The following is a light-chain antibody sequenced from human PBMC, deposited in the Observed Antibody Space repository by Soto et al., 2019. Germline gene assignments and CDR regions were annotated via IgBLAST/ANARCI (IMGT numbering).Light chain of an antibody. CDR1: QSVSRN. J-gene: IGKJ4*01. Sequence: EIVMTQSSVTLSVSPGERATLSCRASQSVSRNLAWYQQKPGQTPRLLIYGTSTRATGIPARFSGSGSGTEFSLTISSLQSEDFAVYYCQQYNNSPLTFGGGTKV. CDR3: QQYNNSPLT. V-gene: IGKV3-15*01. CDR2: GTS.